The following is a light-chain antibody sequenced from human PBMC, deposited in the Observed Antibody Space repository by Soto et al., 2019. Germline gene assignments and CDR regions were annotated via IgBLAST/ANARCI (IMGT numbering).Light chain of an antibody. J-gene: IGKJ4*01. CDR2: GAS. CDR1: QSISYY. Sequence: DIQMTQSPSSLSASVGDRVTITCRASQSISYYLNWYQQKPGKAPKLLIYGASSLQSGAPSRFSGSGSGTGFTLTISSLQPEDFASYYFQQSYSTPPTFGGGTKVEI. CDR3: QQSYSTPPT. V-gene: IGKV1-39*01.